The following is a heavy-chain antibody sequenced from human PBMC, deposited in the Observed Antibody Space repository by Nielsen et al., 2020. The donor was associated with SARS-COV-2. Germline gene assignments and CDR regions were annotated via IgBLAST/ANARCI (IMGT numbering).Heavy chain of an antibody. J-gene: IGHJ3*02. CDR2: VDATSNYI. CDR1: GFTFGSHA. D-gene: IGHD3-10*01. CDR3: ARRWYGSDSDREAFDI. Sequence: GGSLRLSCAASGFTFGSHALNWVRQAPGKGLEWVAAVDATSNYIYYADAVRGRFTISRDNAKSSLYLQMDSLRAEDTAVYYCARRWYGSDSDREAFDIWGRGTMVTVSS. V-gene: IGHV3-21*01.